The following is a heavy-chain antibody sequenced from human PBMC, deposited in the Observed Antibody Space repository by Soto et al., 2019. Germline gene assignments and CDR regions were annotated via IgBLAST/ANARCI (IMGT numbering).Heavy chain of an antibody. Sequence: QVQLVQSGAEVKKPGASVKVSCKASGYTFTSYAMHWVRQAPGQRLEWMGWINAGNGNTKYSQKFQDRVTITRDTXXXXXXXXXXXXXXXXXXXXXXXXXXXXXXXXXXXWGQGTLVTVSS. CDR1: GYTFTSYA. CDR2: INAGNGNT. J-gene: IGHJ4*02. CDR3: XXXXXXXXXXXXX. V-gene: IGHV1-3*01.